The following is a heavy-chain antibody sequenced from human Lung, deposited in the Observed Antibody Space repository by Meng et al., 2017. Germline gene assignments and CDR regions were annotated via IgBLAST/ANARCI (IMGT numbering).Heavy chain of an antibody. Sequence: QVARVLCGDGVNESGASLMVSCKPSAYSFTAYYIHWVRQAPGQGLEWLGHINPNSGDTLYAQKFQGRVSMTGDTSISTAYVELSSLRSDDTAVYYCVRDENISLGKLFGNYWGQGTMVTVSS. J-gene: IGHJ4*02. V-gene: IGHV1-2*06. CDR3: VRDENISLGKLFGNY. CDR1: AYSFTAYY. CDR2: INPNSGDT. D-gene: IGHD2-21*01.